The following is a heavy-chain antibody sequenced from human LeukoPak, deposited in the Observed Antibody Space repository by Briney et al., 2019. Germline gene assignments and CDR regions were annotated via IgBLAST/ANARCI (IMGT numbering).Heavy chain of an antibody. Sequence: SETLSLTCTVSGGSISSYYWSWIRQPPGKGLEWIGYIYYSGSTNYNPSLKSRVTISVDTSKNQFSLKLSSVTAADTAVYYCARGGKAVAGTTWLRAHYYYMDVWGKGTTVTVSS. D-gene: IGHD6-19*01. CDR3: ARGGKAVAGTTWLRAHYYYMDV. V-gene: IGHV4-59*01. CDR1: GGSISSYY. J-gene: IGHJ6*03. CDR2: IYYSGST.